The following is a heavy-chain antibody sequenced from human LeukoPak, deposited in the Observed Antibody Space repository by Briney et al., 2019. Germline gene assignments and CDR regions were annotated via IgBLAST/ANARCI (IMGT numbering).Heavy chain of an antibody. CDR2: ISHNGGST. CDR3: ARERRFCTSTSCYCFFDY. CDR1: GFTFSDYA. V-gene: IGHV3-64*01. J-gene: IGHJ4*02. D-gene: IGHD2-2*01. Sequence: GGSLRLSCAASGFTFSDYAMHWVRQAPGKGLEYVSAISHNGGSTYYAHSVKGRFTISRDNSKNTLYLQLGSLRDGDMAVYYCARERRFCTSTSCYCFFDYWGQGTLVTVSS.